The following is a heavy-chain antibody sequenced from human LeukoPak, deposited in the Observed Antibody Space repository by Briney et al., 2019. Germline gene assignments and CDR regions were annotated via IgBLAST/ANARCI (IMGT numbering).Heavy chain of an antibody. J-gene: IGHJ6*03. Sequence: ASVKISCKASGNSLPTDGITWVRQAPGQGLEWMGWISSYNGNTDYAQKFQGRVSMTTDTSTNTAYLELRGLRSNDTAVYFCARPAKGAYFYYYMDVWGKGATVTVSS. CDR3: ARPAKGAYFYYYMDV. V-gene: IGHV1-18*01. CDR1: GNSLPTDG. CDR2: ISSYNGNT. D-gene: IGHD2-2*01.